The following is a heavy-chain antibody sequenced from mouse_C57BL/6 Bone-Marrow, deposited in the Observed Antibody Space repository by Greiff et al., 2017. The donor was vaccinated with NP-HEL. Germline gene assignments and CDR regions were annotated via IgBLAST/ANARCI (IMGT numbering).Heavy chain of an antibody. J-gene: IGHJ1*03. Sequence: VQLKESVAGLVRPGASVKLSCTASGFNIKNTYMHWVKQRPEQGLEWIGSIDPANGTTKYAPTFQGRSTITPDTSTNTAYLQLSSLTSEDTAIYYCARTPGGSYGYFDVWGTGTTVTVSP. CDR2: IDPANGTT. D-gene: IGHD1-1*02. V-gene: IGHV14-3*01. CDR3: ARTPGGSYGYFDV. CDR1: GFNIKNTY.